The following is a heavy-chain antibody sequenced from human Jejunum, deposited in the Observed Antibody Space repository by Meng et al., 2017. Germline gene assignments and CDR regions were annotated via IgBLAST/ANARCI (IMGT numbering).Heavy chain of an antibody. CDR1: GGPITSSSYY. D-gene: IGHD4-17*01. J-gene: IGHJ4*02. CDR2: IDYSGST. V-gene: IGHV4-39*07. CDR3: ARDRDYGDPPVDYFDY. Sequence: SETLSFTCTVSGGPITSSSYYWGWFRQPPGKGLEWIGSIDYSGSTYYKSSLKSRVTISVDTSKNQFSLRLSSVTAADTAVYYCARDRDYGDPPVDYFDYWGQGTLVTVSS.